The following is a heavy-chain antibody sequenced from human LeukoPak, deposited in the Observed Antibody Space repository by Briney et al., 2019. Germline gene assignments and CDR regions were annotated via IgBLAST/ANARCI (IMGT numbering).Heavy chain of an antibody. CDR2: ISGSCGST. Sequence: GGSLRLSCAASGFTFSSYAMSWVRQAPGKGLEWVSAISGSCGSTYYADSVKGRFTISRDNSRNTLYLQMNSLRAEDTAVYYCAKAVWGSYLFDYWGQGTLVTVSS. CDR3: AKAVWGSYLFDY. J-gene: IGHJ4*02. CDR1: GFTFSSYA. V-gene: IGHV3-23*01. D-gene: IGHD3-16*02.